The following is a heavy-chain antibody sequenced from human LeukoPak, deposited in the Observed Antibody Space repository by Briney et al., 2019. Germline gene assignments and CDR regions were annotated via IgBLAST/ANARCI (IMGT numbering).Heavy chain of an antibody. J-gene: IGHJ4*02. D-gene: IGHD5-24*01. V-gene: IGHV3-21*01. Sequence: GGSLRLSCAASGFTFSSYSMNWVRQAPGKGLEWVSSISSSSSYIYYADSVKGRSTISRDNAKNSLYLQMNSLRAEDTAVYYCARALRDGYNSGRVDYWGQGTLVTVSS. CDR2: ISSSSSYI. CDR1: GFTFSSYS. CDR3: ARALRDGYNSGRVDY.